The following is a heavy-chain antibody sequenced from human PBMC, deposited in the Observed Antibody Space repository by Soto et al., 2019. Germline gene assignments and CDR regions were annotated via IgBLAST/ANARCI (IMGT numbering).Heavy chain of an antibody. Sequence: QVQLQESGPGLVKPSETLSLTCTVSGGSISSYYWSWIRQPPGKGLEWIGYIYYSGSTNYNPSLKSRVTISVDTSKNQFSLKLSSVTAADTAVYYCAREGIEDQKGYFDYWGQGTLVTVSS. CDR1: GGSISSYY. V-gene: IGHV4-59*01. D-gene: IGHD6-13*01. CDR2: IYYSGST. J-gene: IGHJ4*02. CDR3: AREGIEDQKGYFDY.